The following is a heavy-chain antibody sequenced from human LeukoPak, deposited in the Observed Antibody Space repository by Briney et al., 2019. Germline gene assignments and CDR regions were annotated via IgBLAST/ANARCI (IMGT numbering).Heavy chain of an antibody. D-gene: IGHD3-22*01. CDR2: IKEDGSEK. J-gene: IGHJ4*02. Sequence: GGSLRLSCAASGFTFSSYWMNWVRQAPGKGLEWVANIKEDGSEKYYVDSVKGRFTISRDNAKNSLHLQMNSLRAEDTAVYYCAKVYYDSSGIDYWGQGTLVTVSS. CDR1: GFTFSSYW. CDR3: AKVYYDSSGIDY. V-gene: IGHV3-7*03.